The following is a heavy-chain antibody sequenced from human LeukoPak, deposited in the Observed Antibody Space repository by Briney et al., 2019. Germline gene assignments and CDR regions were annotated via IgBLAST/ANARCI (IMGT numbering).Heavy chain of an antibody. CDR2: INHSGST. Sequence: SETLSLTCAVYGGSFSGYYWSWIRQPPGKGLEWIGEINHSGSTNYNPSLKSRVTISVDTSKNQFSLKLSSVTAADTAVCYCARVELKYSSSWYYYYYYMDVWGKGTTVTVSS. J-gene: IGHJ6*03. CDR3: ARVELKYSSSWYYYYYYMDV. CDR1: GGSFSGYY. V-gene: IGHV4-34*01. D-gene: IGHD6-13*01.